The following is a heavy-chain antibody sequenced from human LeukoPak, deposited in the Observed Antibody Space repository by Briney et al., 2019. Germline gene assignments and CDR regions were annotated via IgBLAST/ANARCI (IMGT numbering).Heavy chain of an antibody. D-gene: IGHD3-10*01. CDR2: ISSSGSTI. J-gene: IGHJ4*02. Sequence: GGSLRLSCAASGFTFSSYEMNWVRQAPGKGLEWVSYISSSGSTIYYADSVKGRFTISRDNAKNSLYLQMNSLRAEDTALYYCAKERPQYYYGSGTFDYWGQGTLVTVSS. V-gene: IGHV3-48*03. CDR1: GFTFSSYE. CDR3: AKERPQYYYGSGTFDY.